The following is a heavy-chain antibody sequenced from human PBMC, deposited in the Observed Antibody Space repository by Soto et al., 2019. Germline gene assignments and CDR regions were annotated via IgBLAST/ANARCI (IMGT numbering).Heavy chain of an antibody. CDR2: IRAYNIDT. D-gene: IGHD3-3*01. CDR3: ARGHGVIIGAMDV. Sequence: ASVKVSCKSSGYRFETYSMSWVRQAPGQGLEWMGWIRAYNIDTYYAQKFQDRVTMTTDTSTGTAYMELRSLRSDDTAVYYCARGHGVIIGAMDVWGQGTTVTVSS. J-gene: IGHJ6*02. V-gene: IGHV1-18*01. CDR1: GYRFETYS.